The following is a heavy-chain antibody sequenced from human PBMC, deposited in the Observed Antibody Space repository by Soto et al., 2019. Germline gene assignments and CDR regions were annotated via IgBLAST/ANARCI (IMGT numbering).Heavy chain of an antibody. CDR2: IIPIFGTA. CDR1: GGTFSSYA. D-gene: IGHD3-22*01. Sequence: GASVKVSCKASGGTFSSYAISWVRQAPGQGLEWMGGIIPIFGTANYAQKFQGRATITADESTSTAYMELSSLRSEDTAVYYCARAFRYDSSGAHDAFDIWGQGTMVTVSS. J-gene: IGHJ3*02. CDR3: ARAFRYDSSGAHDAFDI. V-gene: IGHV1-69*13.